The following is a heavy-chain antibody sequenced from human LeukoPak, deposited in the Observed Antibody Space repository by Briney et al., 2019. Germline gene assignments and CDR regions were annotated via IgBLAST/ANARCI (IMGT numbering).Heavy chain of an antibody. D-gene: IGHD4-17*01. V-gene: IGHV3-21*01. CDR1: GFTFSSNN. CDR3: AKHDYGDFFDY. J-gene: IGHJ4*02. CDR2: ISGSSGYI. Sequence: GGSLRLSCAASGFTFSSNNINWVRQAQGKGMGWVSSISGSSGYIYYADSVKGRFTISRDNAKNSVYLQMNSLRAEDTAVYYCAKHDYGDFFDYWGQGTLVTVSS.